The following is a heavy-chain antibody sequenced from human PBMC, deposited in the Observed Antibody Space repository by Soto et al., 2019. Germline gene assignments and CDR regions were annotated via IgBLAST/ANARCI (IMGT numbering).Heavy chain of an antibody. V-gene: IGHV3-11*03. CDR1: GSTVSGYY. D-gene: IGHD6-13*01. Sequence: VQLLESGGGLVKPGGSLRLSCAASGSTVSGYYMGWIRQPPGKGLEWISYISSDSSHTNHADSVKGRFTISRDNAKNSLYLQMNSLRAEDTAVYFCATGQQVRMADIWGQGTMVTVSS. CDR3: ATGQQVRMADI. J-gene: IGHJ3*02. CDR2: ISSDSSHT.